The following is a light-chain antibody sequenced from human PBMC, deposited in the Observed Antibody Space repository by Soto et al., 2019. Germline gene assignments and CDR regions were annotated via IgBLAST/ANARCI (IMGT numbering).Light chain of an antibody. CDR1: SSNIAAGYD. J-gene: IGLJ2*01. V-gene: IGLV1-40*01. Sequence: QSVLTQPPSVSGAPGQRVTISFTGSSSNIAAGYDVHWYQQLPGTAPKLLIYGNSNRPSGVPDRFSVSKSGTSASLAITGLQAEDEADYYCQSYDSSLSGWKVFGGGTKLTVL. CDR3: QSYDSSLSGWKV. CDR2: GNS.